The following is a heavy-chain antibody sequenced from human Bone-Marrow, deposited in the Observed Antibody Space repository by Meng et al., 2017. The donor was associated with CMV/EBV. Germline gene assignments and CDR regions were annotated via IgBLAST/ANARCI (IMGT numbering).Heavy chain of an antibody. CDR3: ARGDIWSGYYYYYYYYGMDV. Sequence: SETLSLTCAAYGGSFSGYYWSWIRQPPGKGLEWIGQINHSGSTNYNPSLKSRVTISVDTSTNQFPLKLSSVTAADAAVYYCARGDIWSGYYYYYYYYGMDVWGQGSTVTFSS. CDR2: INHSGST. CDR1: GGSFSGYY. V-gene: IGHV4-34*01. D-gene: IGHD3-3*01. J-gene: IGHJ6*02.